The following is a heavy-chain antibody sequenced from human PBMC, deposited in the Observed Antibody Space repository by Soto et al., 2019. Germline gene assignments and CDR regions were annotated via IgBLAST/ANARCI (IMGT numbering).Heavy chain of an antibody. D-gene: IGHD6-13*01. CDR2: IIPVLGTP. CDR3: ASSAGLDHLLNYYGLNV. CDR1: GGTFTSTA. J-gene: IGHJ6*02. V-gene: IGHV1-69*01. Sequence: QVLLVQSSAEVKKPGSSVKVSCKASGGTFTSTAFSWLRQAPGQGLEWMGGIIPVLGTPNYAKKFQARLTVTADASTTTVHMELSSLRSDDTAVYYCASSAGLDHLLNYYGLNVWGQGTTVTVSS.